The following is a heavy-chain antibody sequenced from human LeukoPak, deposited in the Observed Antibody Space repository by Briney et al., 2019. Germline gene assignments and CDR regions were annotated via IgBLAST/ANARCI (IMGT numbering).Heavy chain of an antibody. CDR1: GVTLSNYG. Sequence: GGSLRLSCAVSGVTLSNYGMSWVRQTPGKGLEWVAGISDSGGRTNYADSVKGRFTISRDNPKNTLYLQMNSLRAEDTAVYYCAKDSVGSWGYFDYWGQGTLVTVSS. CDR3: AKDSVGSWGYFDY. D-gene: IGHD1-26*01. J-gene: IGHJ4*02. V-gene: IGHV3-23*01. CDR2: ISDSGGRT.